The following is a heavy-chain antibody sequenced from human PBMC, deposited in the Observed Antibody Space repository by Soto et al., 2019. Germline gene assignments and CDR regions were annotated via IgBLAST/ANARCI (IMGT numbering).Heavy chain of an antibody. D-gene: IGHD2-2*01. J-gene: IGHJ5*02. CDR3: ARPDCSSTSCSRNWFDP. CDR2: INHSGST. CDR1: GGSFSGYY. V-gene: IGHV4-34*01. Sequence: SETLSLTCAVYGGSFSGYYWSWIRQPPGKGLEWIGEINHSGSTNYNPSLKSRVTISVDTSKNQFSLKLSSVTAADTAVYYCARPDCSSTSCSRNWFDPWGQGTLVTVSS.